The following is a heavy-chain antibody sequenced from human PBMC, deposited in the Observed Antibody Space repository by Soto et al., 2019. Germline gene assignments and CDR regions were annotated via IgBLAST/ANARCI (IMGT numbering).Heavy chain of an antibody. CDR3: AKDHYSGSYLYGMDV. CDR2: ISYDGSNK. CDR1: GFTFSSYG. J-gene: IGHJ6*02. V-gene: IGHV3-30*18. D-gene: IGHD1-26*01. Sequence: QVQLVESGGGVVQPGRSLRLSCAASGFTFSSYGMHWVRQAPGKGLEWVAVISYDGSNKYYADSVKGRFTISRDNSKNTLYLQMNSLRAEDTAVYYCAKDHYSGSYLYGMDVWGQGTTVTVSS.